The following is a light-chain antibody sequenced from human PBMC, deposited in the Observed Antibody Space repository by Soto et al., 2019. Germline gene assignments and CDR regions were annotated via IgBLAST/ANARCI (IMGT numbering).Light chain of an antibody. CDR1: QRVSNNY. Sequence: EVVLTQSPGTLSLSPGERATLSCRASQRVSNNYLAWYQQRPGLAPRLLIYGASSRATGTPDRFSGSGSGTDFTLTISRLEPEDFAVYYCQQYGSSRTFGQGTKVESK. V-gene: IGKV3-20*01. J-gene: IGKJ1*01. CDR3: QQYGSSRT. CDR2: GAS.